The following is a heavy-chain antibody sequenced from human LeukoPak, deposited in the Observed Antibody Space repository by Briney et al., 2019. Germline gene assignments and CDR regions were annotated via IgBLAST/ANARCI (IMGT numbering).Heavy chain of an antibody. CDR2: IWYDGSNI. J-gene: IGHJ4*02. CDR1: GFTFSDYG. CDR3: VRALPPVVQYYFDH. V-gene: IGHV3-33*01. Sequence: RSLRLSCAASGFTFSDYGMHWVRQAPGKGLEWVAVIWYDGSNIYYADSVKGRFTISRDNSRNTLYLQMNSLRAEDTAVYYCVRALPPVVQYYFDHWGPGTLVTVSS. D-gene: IGHD2-21*01.